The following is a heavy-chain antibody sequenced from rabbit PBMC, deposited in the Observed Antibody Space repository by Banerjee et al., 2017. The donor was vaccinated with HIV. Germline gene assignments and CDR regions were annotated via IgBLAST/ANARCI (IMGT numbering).Heavy chain of an antibody. J-gene: IGHJ6*01. D-gene: IGHD2-1*01. CDR3: ARWRYDDAG. CDR2: IYGGSSGST. Sequence: QEQLEESGGDLVKPGASLTLTCTASGFSFSSVHDMCWVRQAPGKGLEWIACIYGGSSGSTYYASWAKGRFTISKTSSTTVTLQMTSLTAADTATYFCARWRYDDAGWGPGTLVTVS. V-gene: IGHV1S45*01. CDR1: GFSFSSVHD.